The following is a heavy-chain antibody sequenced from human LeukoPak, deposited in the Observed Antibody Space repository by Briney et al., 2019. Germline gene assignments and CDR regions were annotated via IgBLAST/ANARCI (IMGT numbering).Heavy chain of an antibody. CDR3: ARVGGSRIQLWLRSGYILDY. Sequence: GSSVKVSCKASGGTFSSYAISWVRQAPGQGLEWMGWISAYNGNTNYAQKLQGRVTMTTDTSTSTAYMELRSLRSDDTAVYYCARVGGSRIQLWLRSGYILDYWGQGTLVTVSS. J-gene: IGHJ4*02. D-gene: IGHD5-18*01. CDR1: GGTFSSYA. CDR2: ISAYNGNT. V-gene: IGHV1-18*01.